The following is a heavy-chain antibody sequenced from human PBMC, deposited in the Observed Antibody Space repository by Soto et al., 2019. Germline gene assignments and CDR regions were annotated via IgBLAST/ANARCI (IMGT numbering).Heavy chain of an antibody. D-gene: IGHD5-12*01. V-gene: IGHV4-59*01. CDR3: AGWGEYSGYGNAFDI. CDR2: IFYSGST. CDR1: GGSISSLY. J-gene: IGHJ3*02. Sequence: QVPLQESGPGLVKPSETLSLTCTVSGGSISSLYWNWIRQPPGKGLEWIGSIFYSGSTTYNPSLKIRVTISVATSKPHSSLKLTSVTAADTAAYYWAGWGEYSGYGNAFDIWGQGTMSPSLQ.